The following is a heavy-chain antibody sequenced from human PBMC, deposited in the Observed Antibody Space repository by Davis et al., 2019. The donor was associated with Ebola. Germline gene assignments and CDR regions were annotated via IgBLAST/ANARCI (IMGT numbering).Heavy chain of an antibody. J-gene: IGHJ3*02. CDR3: LTGPSHTRGRFLNFQTFDI. D-gene: IGHD3-3*01. CDR1: GFTFSDAW. Sequence: GESLKISCAASGFTFSDAWMTWVRQAPGKGLEWVGRIKSRTDGGTTDYSEPVKGRFTISRVDSKATLYLQMNSLKSEDTAVYYCLTGPSHTRGRFLNFQTFDIWGRGTIITVSS. V-gene: IGHV3-15*01. CDR2: IKSRTDGGTT.